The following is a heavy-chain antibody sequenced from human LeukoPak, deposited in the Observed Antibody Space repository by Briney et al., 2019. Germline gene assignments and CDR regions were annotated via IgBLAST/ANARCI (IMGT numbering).Heavy chain of an antibody. CDR3: ARGVKPGYCSGGSCHDFDY. D-gene: IGHD2-15*01. CDR2: ISAYNGNT. V-gene: IGHV1-18*01. CDR1: GYTFTSHG. Sequence: ASVKVSCKASGYTFTSHGISWVRQAPGQGLEWMGWISAYNGNTNYAQKLQGRVTMTTDTSTSTAYMELRSLRSDDTAVYYCARGVKPGYCSGGSCHDFDYWGQGTLVTVSS. J-gene: IGHJ4*02.